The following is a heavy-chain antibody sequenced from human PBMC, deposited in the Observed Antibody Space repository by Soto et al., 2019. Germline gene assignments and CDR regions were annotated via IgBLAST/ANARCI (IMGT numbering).Heavy chain of an antibody. CDR3: AREGGSYLDYYYYGMDV. J-gene: IGHJ6*02. V-gene: IGHV3-33*01. CDR2: IWYDGSNE. Sequence: QVQLVESGGGVVQPGRSLRLSCAASGFTFSSYGMHWVRQAPGKGLEWVAVIWYDGSNEYYADSVKGRFTISRDNSKNTLYLQMNSLRAEDTAVYYCAREGGSYLDYYYYGMDVWGQGTTVTVSS. D-gene: IGHD1-26*01. CDR1: GFTFSSYG.